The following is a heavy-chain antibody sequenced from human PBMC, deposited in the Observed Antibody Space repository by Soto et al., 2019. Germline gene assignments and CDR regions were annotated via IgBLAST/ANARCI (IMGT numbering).Heavy chain of an antibody. CDR1: GFSLSTSGVG. CDR3: AHRLGGDYADY. J-gene: IGHJ4*02. V-gene: IGHV2-5*02. CDR2: IYWDDDK. Sequence: QITLKESGPTLVKPTQTLTLTCTFSGFSLSTSGVGVGWIRQPPGKALEWLALIYWDDDKRYSPSLKSRLTITXXTSKNQVVLTMTNMDPVDTATYYCAHRLGGDYADYWGQGTLVTVSS.